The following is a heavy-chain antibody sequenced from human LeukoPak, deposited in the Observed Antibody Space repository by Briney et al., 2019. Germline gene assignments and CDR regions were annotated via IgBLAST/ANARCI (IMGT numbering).Heavy chain of an antibody. CDR2: ISAYNGNT. J-gene: IGHJ4*02. CDR3: ARDLSVSGSGKGID. V-gene: IGHV1-18*01. CDR1: GYTFTSYG. D-gene: IGHD3-10*01. Sequence: ASVKVSCKASGYTFTSYGISWVRQAPGQGLEWMGWISAYNGNTNYAQKLQGRVTMTTDTSTSTAYMELRSLRSDDTAVYYCARDLSVSGSGKGIDWGQGTLVTVSS.